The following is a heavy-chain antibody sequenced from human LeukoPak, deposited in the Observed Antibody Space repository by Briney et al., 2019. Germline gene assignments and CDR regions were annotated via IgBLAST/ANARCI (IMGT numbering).Heavy chain of an antibody. CDR2: IYTSGST. CDR3: ARGPPVGYCSSTSCRDPKRSAFDI. D-gene: IGHD2-2*01. Sequence: SQTLSLTCTVSGGSISSGSYYWSWIRQPAGKGLEWIGRIYTSGSTNYNPSLKSRVTISVDTSKNQFSLKLSSVTAADTAVYYCARGPPVGYCSSTSCRDPKRSAFDIWGQGTMVTVSS. J-gene: IGHJ3*02. V-gene: IGHV4-61*02. CDR1: GGSISSGSYY.